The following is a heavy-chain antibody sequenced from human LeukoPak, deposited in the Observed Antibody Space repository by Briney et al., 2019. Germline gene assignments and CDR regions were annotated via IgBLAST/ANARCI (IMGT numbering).Heavy chain of an antibody. Sequence: ASVKVSCKASGYTFTGYSVHWVRQAPGQGLEWMGWINPNSGGTKYALKFQGRVTMTRDTSISTAYMELSRLTSDDTAVYYCARDLSIAAPGTDFDYWGQGALVTVSS. V-gene: IGHV1-2*02. J-gene: IGHJ4*02. CDR2: INPNSGGT. D-gene: IGHD6-13*01. CDR3: ARDLSIAAPGTDFDY. CDR1: GYTFTGYS.